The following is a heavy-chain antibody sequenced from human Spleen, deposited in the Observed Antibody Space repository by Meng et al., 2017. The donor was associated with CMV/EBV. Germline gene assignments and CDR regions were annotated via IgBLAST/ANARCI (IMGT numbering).Heavy chain of an antibody. CDR3: ARDKTWNGAFDI. J-gene: IGHJ3*02. V-gene: IGHV4-34*01. CDR1: GGSFHGYY. Sequence: GSLRLSCAVSGGSFHGYYCTWIRQPPGKGLEWIGEINHTGSTNYNPSLKSRVTISVDTSKNQFSLKLSSVTAADTAVYYCARDKTWNGAFDIWGQGTMVTVSS. D-gene: IGHD1-1*01. CDR2: INHTGST.